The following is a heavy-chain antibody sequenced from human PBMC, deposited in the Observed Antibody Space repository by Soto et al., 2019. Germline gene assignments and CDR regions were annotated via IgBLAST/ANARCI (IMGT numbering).Heavy chain of an antibody. Sequence: PGGSLRLSCAASGFTFSSYGMHWVRQAPGKGLERVAVISYDGSNKYYADSVKGRFTISRDNSKNTLYLQMNSLRVEDTAVYYCAKGYHNFDYWGLGTRVTVSS. CDR1: GFTFSSYG. CDR3: AKGYHNFDY. D-gene: IGHD2-2*01. J-gene: IGHJ4*02. CDR2: ISYDGSNK. V-gene: IGHV3-30*18.